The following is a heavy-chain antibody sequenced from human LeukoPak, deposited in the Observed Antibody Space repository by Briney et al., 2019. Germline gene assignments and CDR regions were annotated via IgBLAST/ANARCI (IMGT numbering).Heavy chain of an antibody. CDR2: INHSGST. CDR3: ARTNKHGEYCSSTSCYGRYYYYGMDV. Sequence: SETLSLTCAVYGGSFSGYYWSWIRQPPGKGLEWIGEINHSGSTNYNPSLKSRVTISVDTSKNQFSLKLSSVTAADTAVYYCARTNKHGEYCSSTSCYGRYYYYGMDVWGQGTTVTVSS. V-gene: IGHV4-34*01. J-gene: IGHJ6*02. CDR1: GGSFSGYY. D-gene: IGHD2-2*01.